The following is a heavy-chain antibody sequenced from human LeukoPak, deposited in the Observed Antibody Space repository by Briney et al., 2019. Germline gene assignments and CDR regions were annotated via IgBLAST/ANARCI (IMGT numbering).Heavy chain of an antibody. Sequence: PGGSLRLSCAASGFTFNNYAMSWVRQAPGKGLEWVSAISGSGASTYHADSVKGRFTISRDNSKNTLYLQMNSLRAEDTAVYYCAKHTSSGWYEDYWGQGTLVTVSS. CDR2: ISGSGAST. D-gene: IGHD6-19*01. CDR3: AKHTSSGWYEDY. V-gene: IGHV3-23*01. J-gene: IGHJ4*02. CDR1: GFTFNNYA.